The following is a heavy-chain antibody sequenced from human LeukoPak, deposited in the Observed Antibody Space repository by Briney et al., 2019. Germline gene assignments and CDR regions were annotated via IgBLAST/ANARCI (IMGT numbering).Heavy chain of an antibody. D-gene: IGHD1-14*01. CDR3: ARSGIRELDY. Sequence: ASVKVSCKASGYTFTSNYIHWVRQAPGQGLEWMGRIGPSSGDTNYAQKFQGRVTMTRDTSISTAYMELSRLRSDDTAVYYCARSGIRELDYWGQGTLVTVSS. CDR2: IGPSSGDT. V-gene: IGHV1-2*06. CDR1: GYTFTSNY. J-gene: IGHJ4*02.